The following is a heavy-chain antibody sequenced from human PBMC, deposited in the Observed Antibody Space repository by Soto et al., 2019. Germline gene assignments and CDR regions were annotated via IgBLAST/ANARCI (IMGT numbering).Heavy chain of an antibody. D-gene: IGHD6-19*01. Sequence: SETLSLTCDVSGANINWGSNSWAWISQPPGKGLEWIGNIYYSGNTFYNPSLKSRVTISVDTSKSQFSVKLTSVTATDTAVYYCARHSFIGGSGWGGDYWGPGTLVTVSS. V-gene: IGHV4-39*01. J-gene: IGHJ4*02. CDR3: ARHSFIGGSGWGGDY. CDR1: GANINWGSNS. CDR2: IYYSGNT.